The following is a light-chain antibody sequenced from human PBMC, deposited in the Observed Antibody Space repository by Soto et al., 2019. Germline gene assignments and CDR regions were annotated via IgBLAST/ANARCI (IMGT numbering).Light chain of an antibody. V-gene: IGLV2-14*03. CDR2: DVV. J-gene: IGLJ1*01. CDR3: SSYTSTMPNV. CDR1: SSDVGGFNS. Sequence: QSVLTQPASVSGSPGQSITISCTGTSSDVGGFNSVSWYQLRPGTAPKLILYDVVDRPSGVSYRFSGSKSGNTASLTIPGLQAADEADYFSSSYTSTMPNVFGSGSKVTVL.